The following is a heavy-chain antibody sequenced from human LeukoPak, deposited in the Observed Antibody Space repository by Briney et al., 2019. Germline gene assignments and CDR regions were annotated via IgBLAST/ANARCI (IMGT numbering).Heavy chain of an antibody. J-gene: IGHJ4*02. CDR1: GGSINSHSYY. Sequence: SETLCLTCTVSGGSINSHSYYWGWIRQPPGKGLEWIGSVYYDGTSYSNPSLKSRVGVFVDTSRDQFSLDLDFVTAADTALYYCVRHVSTNTGYFDSCGQGTLVSVSS. D-gene: IGHD5-24*01. CDR2: VYYDGTS. V-gene: IGHV4-39*01. CDR3: VRHVSTNTGYFDS.